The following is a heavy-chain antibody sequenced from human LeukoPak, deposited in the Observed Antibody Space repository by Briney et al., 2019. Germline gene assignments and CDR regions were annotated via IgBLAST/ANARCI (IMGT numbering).Heavy chain of an antibody. CDR3: AGDNGSGWYVN. CDR1: GGSISSGSYY. V-gene: IGHV4-61*02. CDR2: IHISGST. Sequence: SETLSLTXTVSGGSISSGSYYWSWIRQPAGKGLEWIGRIHISGSTNYNPSLKSRVTISVDTSKNQLSLKLSPVTAADTAVYDCAGDNGSGWYVNWGQGTLVTVSS. D-gene: IGHD6-19*01. J-gene: IGHJ4*02.